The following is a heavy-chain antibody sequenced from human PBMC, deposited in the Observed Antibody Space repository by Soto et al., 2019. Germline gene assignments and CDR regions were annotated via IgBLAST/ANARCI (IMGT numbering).Heavy chain of an antibody. J-gene: IGHJ4*02. D-gene: IGHD3-16*02. CDR3: ARARLASLHWGSHRYTPSYYFAH. CDR1: GGSISGSSYY. CDR2: IYYGGST. V-gene: IGHV4-39*07. Sequence: SETLSLTCTVSGGSISGSSYYWGWIRQPPGKGLEWIGSIYYGGSTFHNPSLKSRVTLSVDTSKSQFSLSLTSVTAADTAVYFCARARLASLHWGSHRYTPSYYFAHWGQGTPVTVSS.